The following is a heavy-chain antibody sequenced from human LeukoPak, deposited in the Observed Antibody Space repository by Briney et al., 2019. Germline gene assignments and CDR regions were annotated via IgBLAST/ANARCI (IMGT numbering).Heavy chain of an antibody. CDR3: ARPTTVTTVSADAFDI. V-gene: IGHV3-21*01. J-gene: IGHJ3*02. CDR2: ISSGGTYK. D-gene: IGHD4-17*01. CDR1: GFTFSDYT. Sequence: GGSLRLSCAASGFTFSDYTMNWVRQTPGKGLEWVSSISSGGTYKYYTDSVKGRFTIPRDNAQNSLYLQMNSLRAVDSSVYYCARPTTVTTVSADAFDIWGQGTMVTVSS.